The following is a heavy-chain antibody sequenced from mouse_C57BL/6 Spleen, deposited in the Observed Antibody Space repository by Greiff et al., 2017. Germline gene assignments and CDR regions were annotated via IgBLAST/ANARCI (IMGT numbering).Heavy chain of an antibody. D-gene: IGHD1-1*01. J-gene: IGHJ1*03. CDR1: GYTFTSYW. V-gene: IGHV1-5*01. CDR2: IYPGNSDT. Sequence: EVQLQQSGPVLARPGASVKMSCKTSGYTFTSYWMHWVKQRPGQGLEWIGAIYPGNSDTSYNQKFKGKAKLTAVTSARTSYMELSSLTNEDSADYYCTRSYTTLVATPGDVWGTGTTVTVSS. CDR3: TRSYTTLVATPGDV.